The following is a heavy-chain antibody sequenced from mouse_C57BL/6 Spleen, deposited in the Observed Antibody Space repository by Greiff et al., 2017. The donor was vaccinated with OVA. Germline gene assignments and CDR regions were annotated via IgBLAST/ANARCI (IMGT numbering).Heavy chain of an antibody. V-gene: IGHV5-17*01. CDR3: ARNYGNYGYAMDY. CDR2: ISSGSSTI. CDR1: GFTFSDYG. J-gene: IGHJ4*01. D-gene: IGHD2-1*01. Sequence: EVKVVESGGGLVKPGGSLKLSCAASGFTFSDYGMHWVRQAPEKGLEWVAYISSGSSTIYYADTVKGRFTISRDNAKNTLFLQMTSLRSEDTAMYYCARNYGNYGYAMDYWGQGTSVTVSS.